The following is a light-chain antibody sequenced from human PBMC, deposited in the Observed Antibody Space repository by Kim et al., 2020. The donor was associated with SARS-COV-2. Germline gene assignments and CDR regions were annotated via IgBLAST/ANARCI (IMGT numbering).Light chain of an antibody. Sequence: DIRMTQSPSSVSASVGDRVTITCRASQDVSRYLAWYQQKPGKAPNLLIYGACSLQSGVPSRFSGSGSGTDFTLTISSLQPEDFATYCCQQTDSLPLTFGRGTKVDIK. CDR3: QQTDSLPLT. V-gene: IGKV1-12*01. CDR1: QDVSRY. J-gene: IGKJ4*01. CDR2: GAC.